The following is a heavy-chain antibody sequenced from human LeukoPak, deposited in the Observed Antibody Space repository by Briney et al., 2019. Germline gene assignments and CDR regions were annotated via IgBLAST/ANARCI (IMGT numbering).Heavy chain of an antibody. Sequence: GGSLRLSCAASGFTFSSYSMNWVRQAPGKGLEWVSYISSSSSTIYYADSVKGRFTISRDNAKNSLYLQMNSLRAEDTAVYYCARESTVTAVLWYFDLWGRGTLVTVSS. CDR2: ISSSSSTI. V-gene: IGHV3-48*04. D-gene: IGHD4-17*01. CDR1: GFTFSSYS. CDR3: ARESTVTAVLWYFDL. J-gene: IGHJ2*01.